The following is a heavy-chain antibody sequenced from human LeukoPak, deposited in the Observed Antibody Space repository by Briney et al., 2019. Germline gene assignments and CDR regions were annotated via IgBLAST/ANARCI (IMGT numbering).Heavy chain of an antibody. D-gene: IGHD6-19*01. CDR2: IYTSGST. CDR3: ARGYQAVAGTY. Sequence: SQTLSLTCTVSGGPISSGSDYWSSIRRPAGKGREWIGRIYTSGSTSYDSSLTSRVTISVYTSKSQVSLKLSSVTAADTAVYYCARGYQAVAGTYWGQGTLVTVSS. V-gene: IGHV4-61*02. CDR1: GGPISSGSDY. J-gene: IGHJ4*02.